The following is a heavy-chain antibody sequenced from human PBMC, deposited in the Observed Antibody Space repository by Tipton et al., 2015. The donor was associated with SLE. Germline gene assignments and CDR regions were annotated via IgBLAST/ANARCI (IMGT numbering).Heavy chain of an antibody. Sequence: TLSLTCTVSGYSISSGYYWGWIRQPPGKGLEWIGSIYHSGSTYYNPSLKSRVTISVDTSKNQFPLKLSSVTAADTAVYYCARAGRAWNLFDYWGQGTLVTVSS. V-gene: IGHV4-38-2*02. CDR2: IYHSGST. D-gene: IGHD1-1*01. J-gene: IGHJ4*02. CDR3: ARAGRAWNLFDY. CDR1: GYSISSGYY.